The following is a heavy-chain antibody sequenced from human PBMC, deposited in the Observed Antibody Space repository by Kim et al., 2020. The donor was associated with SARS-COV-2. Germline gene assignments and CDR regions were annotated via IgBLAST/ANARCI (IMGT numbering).Heavy chain of an antibody. D-gene: IGHD3-10*01. Sequence: GGSLRLSCAASGFTFSDYYMSWIRQAPGKGLEWVSYISSSSSYTNYADSVKGRFTISRDNAKNSLYLQMNSLRAEDTAVYYCARGGFGELLYHYYYYGMDVWGQGTTVTVSS. V-gene: IGHV3-11*06. CDR2: ISSSSSYT. CDR1: GFTFSDYY. J-gene: IGHJ6*02. CDR3: ARGGFGELLYHYYYYGMDV.